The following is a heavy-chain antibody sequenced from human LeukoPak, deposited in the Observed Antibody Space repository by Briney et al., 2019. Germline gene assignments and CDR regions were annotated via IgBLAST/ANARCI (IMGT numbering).Heavy chain of an antibody. D-gene: IGHD3-22*01. CDR1: GFTFSSYS. V-gene: IGHV3-21*01. CDR2: ISSSRSYI. Sequence: GGSLRLSCAASGFTFSSYSMNWVRQAPGKGLEWVSSISSSRSYIYSADSVKGRFTSSRDNAKNLLYLQMNSLRAEDTAVYYCARDLRSDYYDSSGYPGFDYSGQGTLVTVSS. CDR3: ARDLRSDYYDSSGYPGFDY. J-gene: IGHJ4*02.